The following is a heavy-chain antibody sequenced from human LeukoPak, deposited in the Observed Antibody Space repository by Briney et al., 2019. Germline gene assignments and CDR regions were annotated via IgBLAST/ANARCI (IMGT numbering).Heavy chain of an antibody. CDR1: GFTFSSYW. CDR3: ARDCSSTTCYRSGFDP. D-gene: IGHD2-2*01. V-gene: IGHV3-48*04. CDR2: ISSSSSTI. J-gene: IGHJ5*02. Sequence: GGSLRLSCAASGFTFSSYWMSWVRQAPGKGLEWVSYISSSSSTIYYADSVKGRFTISRDNAKNSLYLQMNSLRAEDTAVYYCARDCSSTTCYRSGFDPWGQGTLVTVSS.